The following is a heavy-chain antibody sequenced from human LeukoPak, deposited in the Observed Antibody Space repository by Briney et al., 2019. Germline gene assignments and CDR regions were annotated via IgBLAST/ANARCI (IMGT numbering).Heavy chain of an antibody. D-gene: IGHD3-10*01. CDR1: GFTFSSYE. CDR2: ISSSGSTI. CDR3: AKVGPSSGSYYNPLNWFDP. V-gene: IGHV3-48*03. Sequence: PGGSLRLSCAASGFTFSSYEMNWVRQAPGKGLEWVSYISSSGSTIYYADSVKGRFTISRDNAKNSLYLQMNSLRAEDTAVYYCAKVGPSSGSYYNPLNWFDPWGQGTLVTVSS. J-gene: IGHJ5*02.